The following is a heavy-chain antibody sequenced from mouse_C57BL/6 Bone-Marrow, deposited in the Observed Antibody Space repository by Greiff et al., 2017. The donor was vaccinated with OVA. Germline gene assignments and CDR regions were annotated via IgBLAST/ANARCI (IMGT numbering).Heavy chain of an antibody. D-gene: IGHD2-4*01. V-gene: IGHV3-6*01. CDR3: ARGVDYDFSFDY. CDR2: ISYDGSN. CDR1: GYSFTSGYY. Sequence: EVQLVEPGPGLVKPSQSLSLTCSVTGYSFTSGYYWNWIRQFPGNKLEWMGYISYDGSNNYNPPLKNRIPITRDTSKNQFFLKLNSVTTEDTATDYCARGVDYDFSFDYWGQGTTLTVSS. J-gene: IGHJ2*01.